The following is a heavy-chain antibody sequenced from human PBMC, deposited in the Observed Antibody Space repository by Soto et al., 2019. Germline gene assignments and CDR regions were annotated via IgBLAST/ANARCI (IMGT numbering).Heavy chain of an antibody. CDR1: GGSISSYY. D-gene: IGHD3-3*01. Sequence: PSETLSLTCTVSGGSISSYYWSWIRQPPGKGLEWIGYIYYSGSTNYNPSLKSRVTISVDTSKNQFSLKLSSVTAADTAVYYCARSEGYDLWSRSQAGMDVWGQGTTVTVSS. J-gene: IGHJ6*02. V-gene: IGHV4-59*01. CDR2: IYYSGST. CDR3: ARSEGYDLWSRSQAGMDV.